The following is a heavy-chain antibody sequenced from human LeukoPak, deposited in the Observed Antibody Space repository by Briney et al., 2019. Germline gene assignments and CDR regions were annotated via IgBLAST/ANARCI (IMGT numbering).Heavy chain of an antibody. J-gene: IGHJ4*02. CDR3: ARVEDSSGYNFDY. Sequence: PSETLSLTCTVSGGSISSYYWSWIRQPPGKGLEWIGYIYYSGSTNYNPSLKSRVTISVDTSKNQFSLKLSSVTAADTAVYYCARVEDSSGYNFDYWGQGTLVTVSS. CDR2: IYYSGST. D-gene: IGHD3-22*01. V-gene: IGHV4-59*01. CDR1: GGSISSYY.